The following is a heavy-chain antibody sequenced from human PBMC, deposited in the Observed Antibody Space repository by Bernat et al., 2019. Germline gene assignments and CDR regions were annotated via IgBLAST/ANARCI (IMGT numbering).Heavy chain of an antibody. CDR2: IYYSGST. D-gene: IGHD6-13*01. CDR1: GGSISSSSYY. Sequence: QLQLQESGPGLVKPSETLSLTCTVSGGSISSSSYYWGWIRQPPGKGLEWIGSIYYSGSTYYNPSLKSRVTISVDTSKNQFSLKLSSVTAADTAVYYCARVATPEQQLGVIDYWGQGTLVTVSS. V-gene: IGHV4-39*07. CDR3: ARVATPEQQLGVIDY. J-gene: IGHJ4*02.